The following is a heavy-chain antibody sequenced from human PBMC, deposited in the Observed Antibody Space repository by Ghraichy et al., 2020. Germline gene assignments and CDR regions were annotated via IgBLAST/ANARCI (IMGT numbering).Heavy chain of an antibody. CDR3: ARDFVQWGVLDP. Sequence: GGSLRLSCVASGFNFSSHSMNWVRQAPGKGLEWVSFISSSSSYIYYADSVKGRFTISRDNAKNSLYLQMNSLRAEDTAVYYCARDFVQWGVLDPWGQGTLVTVSS. J-gene: IGHJ5*02. V-gene: IGHV3-21*01. CDR2: ISSSSSYI. CDR1: GFNFSSHS. D-gene: IGHD3-10*01.